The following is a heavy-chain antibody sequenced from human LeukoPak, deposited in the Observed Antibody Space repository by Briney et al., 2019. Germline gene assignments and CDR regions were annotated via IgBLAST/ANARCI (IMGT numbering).Heavy chain of an antibody. D-gene: IGHD2-15*01. CDR3: ARGGGGSWIDY. CDR2: INPNSGGT. Sequence: GASVKVSCKGSGYTFTDYYIHWVRQAPGQGLEWVGWINPNSGGTNYAQKFQGRVTMTRDTSISTAYMEMSRLRSDDTAVYYCARGGGGSWIDYWGQGTLVTVSS. J-gene: IGHJ4*02. V-gene: IGHV1-2*02. CDR1: GYTFTDYY.